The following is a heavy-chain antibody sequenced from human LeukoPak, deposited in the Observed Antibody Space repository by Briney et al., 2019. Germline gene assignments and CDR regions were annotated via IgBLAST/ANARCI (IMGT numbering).Heavy chain of an antibody. D-gene: IGHD3-22*01. Sequence: GGSLRLSCAASGFTFSSYGMHWVRQAPGKGLEWVAVIWYDGSNKYYADSVKGRFTISRDNSKNTLYLQMNSLRAEDTAVYYCARDQYYYDSSGAFDIWGQGTMVTVSS. CDR1: GFTFSSYG. CDR2: IWYDGSNK. CDR3: ARDQYYYDSSGAFDI. V-gene: IGHV3-33*01. J-gene: IGHJ3*02.